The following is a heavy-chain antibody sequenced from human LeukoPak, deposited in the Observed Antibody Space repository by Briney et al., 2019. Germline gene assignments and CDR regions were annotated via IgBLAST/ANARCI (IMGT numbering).Heavy chain of an antibody. J-gene: IGHJ5*02. CDR2: ISSNATTI. V-gene: IGHV3-11*01. CDR1: GFTFSDYS. CDR3: ARAAYSNAEYSDP. Sequence: GGSLRLSCAPSGFTFSDYSMTWIRQSRGTGLQWLSSISSNATTINYADPVKGRFTISRDNAKNALYLQMNSLRAEDTAVYFWARAAYSNAEYSDPWGQETQVTVSS. D-gene: IGHD4-11*01.